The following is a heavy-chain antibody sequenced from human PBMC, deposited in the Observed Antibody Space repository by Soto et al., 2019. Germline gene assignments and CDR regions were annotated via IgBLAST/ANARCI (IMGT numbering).Heavy chain of an antibody. CDR2: ISYDGSNK. J-gene: IGHJ4*02. CDR1: GFTFSSYG. CDR3: AKDFDSGWYYFDY. D-gene: IGHD6-19*01. V-gene: IGHV3-30*18. Sequence: QVQPVESGGGVVQPGRSLRLSCAASGFTFSSYGMHWVRQAPGKGLEWVAVISYDGSNKYYADSVKGRFTISRDNSKNTLYLQMNSLRAEDTAVYYCAKDFDSGWYYFDYWGQGTLVTVSS.